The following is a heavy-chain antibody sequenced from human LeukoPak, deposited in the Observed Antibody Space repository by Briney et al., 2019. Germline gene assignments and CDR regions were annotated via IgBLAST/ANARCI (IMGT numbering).Heavy chain of an antibody. CDR3: ARAFRYYDSSDYYYIYDY. D-gene: IGHD3-22*01. Sequence: GGSLRLSCAASGFTFSSYDMHWVRQATGKGLEWVSAIGTAGDTYYPGSVKGRFTISRENAKNSLHLQMNSLRAGDTAVYYCARAFRYYDSSDYYYIYDYWGQGTLVTVSS. CDR2: IGTAGDT. V-gene: IGHV3-13*04. CDR1: GFTFSSYD. J-gene: IGHJ4*02.